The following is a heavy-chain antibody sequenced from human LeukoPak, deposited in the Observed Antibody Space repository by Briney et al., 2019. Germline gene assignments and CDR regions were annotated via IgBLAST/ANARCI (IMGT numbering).Heavy chain of an antibody. Sequence: ASVKVSCKASRYTFTDYYLHWVRQAPGQGLEWMGWINPNTGDTTYAQPFQGRVTLTRDTSISTAYMELSRLRSDDTAVYYCARARRYCSGGSCYHFDYWGQGTLVTVSS. CDR2: INPNTGDT. D-gene: IGHD2-15*01. CDR1: RYTFTDYY. V-gene: IGHV1-2*02. J-gene: IGHJ4*02. CDR3: ARARRYCSGGSCYHFDY.